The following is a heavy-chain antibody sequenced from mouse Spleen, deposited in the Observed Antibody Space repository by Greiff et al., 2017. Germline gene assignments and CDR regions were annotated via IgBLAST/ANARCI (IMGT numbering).Heavy chain of an antibody. Sequence: EVKLVESGGGLVKPGGSLKLSCAASGFTFSSYGMSWVRQTPEKRLEWVATISGGGSYTYYPDSVKGRFTISRDNAKNNLYLQMSSLRSEDTALYYCARRDLGYYFDYRGQGTTLTVSS. J-gene: IGHJ2*01. CDR3: ARRDLGYYFDY. CDR2: ISGGGSYT. CDR1: GFTFSSYG. V-gene: IGHV5-9-2*01.